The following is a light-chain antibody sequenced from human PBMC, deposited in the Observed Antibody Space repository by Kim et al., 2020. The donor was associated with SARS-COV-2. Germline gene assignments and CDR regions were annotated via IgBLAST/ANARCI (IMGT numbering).Light chain of an antibody. CDR1: SSNLGSNS. V-gene: IGLV1-44*01. CDR2: SNN. CDR3: ATWDDSLNDHLV. J-gene: IGLJ2*01. Sequence: QEVTITCSGSSSNLGSNSVTWYQQLPGTAPKLLIYSNNQRPSGVPDRFSGSKSGTSASLAISGLQSEDEANYYCATWDDSLNDHLVFGGGTQLTVL.